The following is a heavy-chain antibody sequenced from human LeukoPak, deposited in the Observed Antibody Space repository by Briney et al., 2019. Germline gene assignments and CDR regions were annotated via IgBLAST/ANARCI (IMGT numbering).Heavy chain of an antibody. J-gene: IGHJ6*02. CDR1: GYTFTSYY. D-gene: IGHD6-19*01. CDR3: ARVPYPQWLVLPYYYYGMDV. Sequence: ASVKVSCKASGYTFTSYYMHWVRQAPGQGLEWMGIINPSGGSTSYAQKFQGRVTMTRDTSTSTVYMELSSLRSEDTAVYYCARVPYPQWLVLPYYYYGMDVWGQGTTVTVSS. V-gene: IGHV1-46*01. CDR2: INPSGGST.